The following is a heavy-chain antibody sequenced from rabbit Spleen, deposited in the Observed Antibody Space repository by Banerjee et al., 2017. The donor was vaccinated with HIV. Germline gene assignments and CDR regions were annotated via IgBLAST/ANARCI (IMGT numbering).Heavy chain of an antibody. J-gene: IGHJ6*01. Sequence: EQLEESGGGLVKPEGSLTLTCKASGVSFSSGHYMCWVRQAPGKGLEWISCIAGGSSAFTYSATWAKGRFTISKTSSTTVTLQMTSLTVADTATYFCARDTSTSFSTYGMDLWGQGTLVTVS. CDR3: ARDTSTSFSTYGMDL. V-gene: IGHV1S45*01. D-gene: IGHD1-1*01. CDR2: IAGGSSAFT. CDR1: GVSFSSGHY.